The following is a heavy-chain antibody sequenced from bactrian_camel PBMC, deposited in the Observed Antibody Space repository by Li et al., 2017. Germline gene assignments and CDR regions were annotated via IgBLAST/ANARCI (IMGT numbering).Heavy chain of an antibody. D-gene: IGHD1*01. CDR2: IYTGDGNT. J-gene: IGHJ6*01. V-gene: IGHV3S40*01. CDR3: AADGRELGGLIRTLGVIKEHYFEF. Sequence: DVQLVESGGRVVQPGESLNLSCAAFGHTSSTKCMGWFRQAPGKERERVAAIYTGDGNTYYADSVKGRFTISRDNAKNTVYLQTNSLKPEDTAMYYCAADGRELGGLIRTLGVIKEHYFEFWGQGTQVTVS. CDR1: GHTSSTKC.